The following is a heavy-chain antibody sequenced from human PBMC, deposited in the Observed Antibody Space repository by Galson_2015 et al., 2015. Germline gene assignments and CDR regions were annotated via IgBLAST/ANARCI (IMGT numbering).Heavy chain of an antibody. CDR1: GYTFTGYY. CDR3: ARVGAGYCSGGSCSTDYYMDV. D-gene: IGHD2-15*01. Sequence: SAKVSCKASGYTFTGYYMHWVRQAPGQGLEWMGRINPSSGGTNYAQKFQGRVTMTRDTSISTAYMELSRLRSDDTAVYYCARVGAGYCSGGSCSTDYYMDVWGKGTTVTVSS. V-gene: IGHV1-2*06. CDR2: INPSSGGT. J-gene: IGHJ6*03.